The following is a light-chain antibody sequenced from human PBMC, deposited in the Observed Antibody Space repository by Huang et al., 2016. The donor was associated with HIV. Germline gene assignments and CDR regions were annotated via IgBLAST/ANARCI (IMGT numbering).Light chain of an antibody. CDR2: WAA. V-gene: IGKV4-1*01. J-gene: IGKJ1*01. Sequence: DIVMTQSPDSLAVSLGERATINCKSSQSILYNSNNKDYLAWYQQKPGQPPKLLIYWAATREFGVPDRFSGSGSGTDFTLTISSLQAEDVAVYYCQQYYNSPRTFGQGTKVEI. CDR1: QSILYNSNNKDY. CDR3: QQYYNSPRT.